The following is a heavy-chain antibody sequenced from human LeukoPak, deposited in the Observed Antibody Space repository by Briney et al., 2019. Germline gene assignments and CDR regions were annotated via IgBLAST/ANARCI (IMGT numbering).Heavy chain of an antibody. CDR2: ISYDGSNK. CDR3: AKDSGEEYYDSSGYYGN. V-gene: IGHV3-30*18. CDR1: GFTFSSYG. D-gene: IGHD3-22*01. Sequence: GGSLRLSCAASGFTFSSYGMHWVRQAPGKGLEWVAVISYDGSNKYYADSVKGRFTISRDNSKNTLYLQMNSLRAEDTAVYYCAKDSGEEYYDSSGYYGNWGQGTLVTVSS. J-gene: IGHJ4*02.